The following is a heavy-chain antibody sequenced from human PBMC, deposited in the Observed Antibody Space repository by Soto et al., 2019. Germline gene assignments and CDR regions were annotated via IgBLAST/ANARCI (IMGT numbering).Heavy chain of an antibody. D-gene: IGHD6-25*01. Sequence: PSETLSLTCTVSGGSISSYYWSWIRQPPGKGLEWIGYIYYSGSTNYNPSLESRVTISVDTSKNQFSLKLSSVTAADTAVYYCASQCGPDAFDFWGKGTMVTVSS. J-gene: IGHJ3*01. CDR3: ASQCGPDAFDF. CDR2: IYYSGST. V-gene: IGHV4-59*08. CDR1: GGSISSYY.